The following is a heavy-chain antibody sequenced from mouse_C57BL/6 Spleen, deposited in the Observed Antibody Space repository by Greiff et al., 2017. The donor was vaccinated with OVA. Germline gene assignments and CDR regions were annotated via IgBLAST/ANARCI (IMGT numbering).Heavy chain of an antibody. V-gene: IGHV1-64*01. J-gene: IGHJ2*01. CDR1: GYTFTSYW. Sequence: QVQLKQPGAELVKPGASVKLSCKASGYTFTSYWMHWVKQRPGQGLEWIGMIHPNSGSTNYNEKFKSKATLTVDKSSSTAYMQLSSLTSEDSAVYYCARPTITTVFDYWGQGTTLTVAS. CDR2: IHPNSGST. D-gene: IGHD1-1*01. CDR3: ARPTITTVFDY.